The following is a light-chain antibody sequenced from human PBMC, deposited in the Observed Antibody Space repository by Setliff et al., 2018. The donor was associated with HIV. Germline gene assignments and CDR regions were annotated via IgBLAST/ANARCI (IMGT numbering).Light chain of an antibody. J-gene: IGLJ1*01. CDR3: SSHGAIGV. CDR2: EVT. CDR1: TSDVGAYNY. Sequence: QSALTQPPSASGSPGQSVTISCTGTTSDVGAYNYVSWYQQHPGKAPKLIIYEVTKRPSGVPDRFSGSKSGNTASLTVSEFQAEDEADYYCSSHGAIGVFGTGTKVTVL. V-gene: IGLV2-8*01.